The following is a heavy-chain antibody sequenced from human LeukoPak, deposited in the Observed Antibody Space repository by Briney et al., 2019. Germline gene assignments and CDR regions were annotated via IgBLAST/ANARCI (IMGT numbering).Heavy chain of an antibody. D-gene: IGHD6-19*01. Sequence: PGGSLRLSCAASGFIFSNYWMNWVRQAPGKGLEWVASVKYDGSDKYYVESVKGQFTISRDNAKNSQHLQMSGLRVEDTAVYYCARGVYSNGWSLEHWGQGILVTVSS. CDR2: VKYDGSDK. V-gene: IGHV3-7*04. CDR3: ARGVYSNGWSLEH. CDR1: GFIFSNYW. J-gene: IGHJ4*02.